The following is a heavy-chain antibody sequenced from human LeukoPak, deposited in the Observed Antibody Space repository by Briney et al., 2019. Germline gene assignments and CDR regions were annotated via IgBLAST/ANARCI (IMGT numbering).Heavy chain of an antibody. CDR1: GFTFSDYY. V-gene: IGHV3-11*01. D-gene: IGHD2-21*01. CDR3: ARDPVAFASWFDP. Sequence: GGSLRLSCAASGFTFSDYYMSWIRHSPGKGLEWVSYISTGGTAIYYADSVKGRFTISRDNAKSSLYLQMNSLRAEDTAVYYCARDPVAFASWFDPWGQGTLVTVSS. CDR2: ISTGGTAI. J-gene: IGHJ5*02.